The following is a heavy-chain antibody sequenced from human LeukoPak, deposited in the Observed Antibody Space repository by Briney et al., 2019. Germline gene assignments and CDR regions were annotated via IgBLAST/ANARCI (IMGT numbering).Heavy chain of an antibody. J-gene: IGHJ4*02. Sequence: PSETLSLTCTVSGGSFSSYYWSWLRQAPGKGLAWIGYIYYSGSTNYNPSLKSRVTISVDTSKNQFSLKLSSVTAADTAVYYCARHRAFSGWAFFDYWGQGTLVTVSS. CDR2: IYYSGST. V-gene: IGHV4-59*08. CDR1: GGSFSSYY. D-gene: IGHD6-19*01. CDR3: ARHRAFSGWAFFDY.